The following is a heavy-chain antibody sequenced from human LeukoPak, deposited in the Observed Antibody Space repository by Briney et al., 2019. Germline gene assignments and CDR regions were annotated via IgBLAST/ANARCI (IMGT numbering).Heavy chain of an antibody. CDR1: GLTFSSYE. CDR2: ISSSGSTI. V-gene: IGHV3-48*03. J-gene: IGHJ6*04. D-gene: IGHD2-2*03. CDR3: ARDGYCSSTSCRQYYYGMDV. Sequence: GALRLSCAASGLTFSSYEMNWVRQAPGKGLEWVSYISSSGSTIYYADSVKGRFTISRDNAKNSLYLQMNSLRAEDTAVYYCARDGYCSSTSCRQYYYGMDVWGKGTTVTVSS.